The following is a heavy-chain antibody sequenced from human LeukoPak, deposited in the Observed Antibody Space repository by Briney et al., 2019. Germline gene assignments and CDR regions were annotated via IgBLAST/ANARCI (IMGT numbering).Heavy chain of an antibody. Sequence: GGSLRLSCAASGFTFRTYGMSWVRQAPGKGPEWVANIKQDGSEKYYIESVKGRFTISRDNAKTSLFLQMKSLRVEDTAVYYCAKGFRGWPGPDVWGQGTTVTVSS. J-gene: IGHJ6*02. D-gene: IGHD6-19*01. CDR1: GFTFRTYG. CDR2: IKQDGSEK. CDR3: AKGFRGWPGPDV. V-gene: IGHV3-7*01.